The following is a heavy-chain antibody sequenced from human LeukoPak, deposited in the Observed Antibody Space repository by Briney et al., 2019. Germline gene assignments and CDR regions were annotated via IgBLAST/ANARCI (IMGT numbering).Heavy chain of an antibody. J-gene: IGHJ4*02. CDR3: AKFDDSSGYYRY. Sequence: PGGSLRLSCAASGFTFSSYAMSWVRQAPGKGLEWVSAISGSGGSTYYADSVKGRFTISRDNSKNTLYLQMNSLRVEDTAVYYCAKFDDSSGYYRYWGQGTLVTVSS. CDR1: GFTFSSYA. V-gene: IGHV3-23*01. CDR2: ISGSGGST. D-gene: IGHD3-22*01.